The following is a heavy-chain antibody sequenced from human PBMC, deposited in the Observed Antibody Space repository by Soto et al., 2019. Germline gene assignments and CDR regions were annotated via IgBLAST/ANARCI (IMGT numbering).Heavy chain of an antibody. CDR2: ISHDGSHE. Sequence: GGSLRLSCAASGLTFSTSAMHWVRQVPGKGLEWVAMISHDGSHEYYGDSVKGRFSVSRDNSHNILHLQMNSLRIEDTAVYFCARNTDHRLVRGWLDPWGQGTLVTVSS. J-gene: IGHJ5*02. CDR1: GLTFSTSA. V-gene: IGHV3-30-3*01. CDR3: ARNTDHRLVRGWLDP. D-gene: IGHD3-10*01.